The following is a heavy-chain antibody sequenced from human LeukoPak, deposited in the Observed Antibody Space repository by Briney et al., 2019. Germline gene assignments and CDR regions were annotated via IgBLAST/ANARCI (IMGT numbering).Heavy chain of an antibody. V-gene: IGHV3-48*01. D-gene: IGHD3-9*01. CDR1: GFTFSSYS. J-gene: IGHJ4*02. CDR2: ISSGGNTI. Sequence: GGSLRLSCAASGFTFSSYSMNWVRQAPGKGLEWVSYISSGGNTIYYADSVKGRFTISRDNAKNSLHLQMNSLRAEDTAVYYCARGGEYYDILTGPHPFDYWGQGTLVTVSS. CDR3: ARGGEYYDILTGPHPFDY.